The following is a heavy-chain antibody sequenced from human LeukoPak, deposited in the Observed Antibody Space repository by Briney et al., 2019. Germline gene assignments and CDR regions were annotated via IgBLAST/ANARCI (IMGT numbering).Heavy chain of an antibody. Sequence: ASVKVSCKASGYTFTGYYMHWVRQALGQGLEWMGWINPNSGGTNYAQKFQGRVTMTRDTSISTAYMELSRLRSDDTAVYYCARAPIAAAGTPDHMDVWGKGTTVTVSS. CDR1: GYTFTGYY. CDR3: ARAPIAAAGTPDHMDV. CDR2: INPNSGGT. V-gene: IGHV1-2*02. J-gene: IGHJ6*03. D-gene: IGHD6-13*01.